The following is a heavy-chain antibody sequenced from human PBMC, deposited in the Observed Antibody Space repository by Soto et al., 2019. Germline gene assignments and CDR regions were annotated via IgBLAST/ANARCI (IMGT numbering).Heavy chain of an antibody. CDR2: ISYDGSNK. D-gene: IGHD3-22*01. CDR3: AKDPDYYDSSGPFDY. CDR1: GFTFSSYG. J-gene: IGHJ4*02. V-gene: IGHV3-30*18. Sequence: QVQLVESGGGVVQPGRSLRLSCAASGFTFSSYGMHWVRQAPGKGLEWVAVISYDGSNKYYADSVKGRFTISRDNSKNTLYLQMNSLRAEDTAVYYCAKDPDYYDSSGPFDYWGQGTLVTVSS.